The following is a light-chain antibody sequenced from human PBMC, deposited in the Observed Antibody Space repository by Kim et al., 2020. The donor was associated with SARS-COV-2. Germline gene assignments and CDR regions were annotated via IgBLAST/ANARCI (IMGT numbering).Light chain of an antibody. CDR1: QSVDSRF. J-gene: IGKJ2*01. Sequence: EVVLTQSPGTLSLSPGERATLSCWASQSVDSRFLTWYQQKLGQAPRLLIYGASSRATGIPDRFSGSGSGTDFTLTISRLEPEDFAVYYCQQYGGSPLYTFGQGTKLEI. CDR3: QQYGGSPLYT. V-gene: IGKV3-20*01. CDR2: GAS.